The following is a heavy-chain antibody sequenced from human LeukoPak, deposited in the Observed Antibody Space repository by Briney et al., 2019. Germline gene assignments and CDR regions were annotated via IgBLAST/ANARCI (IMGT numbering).Heavy chain of an antibody. CDR2: MNPNSGNT. J-gene: IGHJ6*03. CDR1: GYTFTSYD. CDR3: ARGDIAAAGPHYYYYYMDV. D-gene: IGHD6-13*01. V-gene: IGHV1-8*01. Sequence: ASVKVSCKASGYTFTSYDINWVRQATGQGLEWMGWMNPNSGNTGYAQKFQGRVTMTRNTSISTAYMELSSLRSEDTAVYYCARGDIAAAGPHYYYYYMDVWGKGTTVTVSS.